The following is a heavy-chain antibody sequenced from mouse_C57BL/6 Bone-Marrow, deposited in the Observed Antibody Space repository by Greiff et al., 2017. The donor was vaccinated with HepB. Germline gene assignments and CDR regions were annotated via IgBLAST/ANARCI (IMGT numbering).Heavy chain of an antibody. CDR3: AKNRDYSNYYFDY. CDR2: IWSGGST. J-gene: IGHJ2*01. Sequence: QVQLQQSGPGLVQPSQRLSITCTVSGFSLTSYGVHWVRQPPGKGLEWLGVIWSGGSTDYNAAFISRLSISKDNSKSQVFFKMNSLQADDTAIYYCAKNRDYSNYYFDYWGQGTTLTVSS. D-gene: IGHD2-5*01. CDR1: GFSLTSYG. V-gene: IGHV2-4*01.